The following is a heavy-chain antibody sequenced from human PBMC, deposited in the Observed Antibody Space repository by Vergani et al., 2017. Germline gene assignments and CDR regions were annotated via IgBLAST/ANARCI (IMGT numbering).Heavy chain of an antibody. V-gene: IGHV4-34*01. CDR2: INHSGST. CDR1: GGSFSGYY. Sequence: QVQLQQWGAGLLKPSETLSLTCAVYGGSFSGYYWSWIRQPPGKGLEWIGEINHSGSTNYNPSLKSRVTISVDTSKNQFSLKLSSVTAADTAVYYCAGAPFFTRVRGIGMNYFDYRGQGTLVTVSS. CDR3: AGAPFFTRVRGIGMNYFDY. D-gene: IGHD3-10*01. J-gene: IGHJ4*02.